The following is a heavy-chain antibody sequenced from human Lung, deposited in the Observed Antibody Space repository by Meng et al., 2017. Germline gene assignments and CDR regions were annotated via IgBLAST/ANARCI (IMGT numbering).Heavy chain of an antibody. CDR1: GYNFPDYY. J-gene: IGHJ4*02. CDR2: IDPKNGDT. V-gene: IGHV1-2*06. D-gene: IGHD6-13*01. Sequence: QVPLVASGAEVKKHGASVKVSCKPSGYNFPDYYIHWVRQAPGQGLEWMGRIDPKNGDTHYAQKFQGRVTMTGDTSISTAYMDLSGLRSDDTAVYYCARDEDISAAGKLFGDYWGQGTLVTVSS. CDR3: ARDEDISAAGKLFGDY.